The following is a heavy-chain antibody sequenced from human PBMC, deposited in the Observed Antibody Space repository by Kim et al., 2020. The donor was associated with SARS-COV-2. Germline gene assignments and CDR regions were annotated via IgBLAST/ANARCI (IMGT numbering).Heavy chain of an antibody. D-gene: IGHD2-2*01. J-gene: IGHJ6*02. V-gene: IGHV3-11*06. CDR1: GFTIGDSY. CDR3: ARDRGSYCSSPSCYGAHYYYGVDV. CDR2: ISSDSSYT. Sequence: GGSLRLSCAASGFTIGDSYMSWIRQAPGKGLEWVSYISSDSSYTNYADSVKGRFTISRDNAKNSLYLQMNSRRAEDTAVYFCARDRGSYCSSPSCYGAHYYYGVDVWGQGTTVTVSS.